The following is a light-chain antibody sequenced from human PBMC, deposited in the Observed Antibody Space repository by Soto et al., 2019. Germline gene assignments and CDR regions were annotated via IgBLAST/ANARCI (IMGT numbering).Light chain of an antibody. J-gene: IGLJ1*01. V-gene: IGLV1-44*01. CDR2: TNT. CDR1: NSNIGTNT. Sequence: QSVLTQPPSASATPGQRVTISCSGSNSNIGTNTVNWYQQLPGTAPRPLIYTNTQRPSGVPQRFSGSKTGTSASLAIGGLQSEDGADYYCAAWDDSLGAYVFGTGTKVTVL. CDR3: AAWDDSLGAYV.